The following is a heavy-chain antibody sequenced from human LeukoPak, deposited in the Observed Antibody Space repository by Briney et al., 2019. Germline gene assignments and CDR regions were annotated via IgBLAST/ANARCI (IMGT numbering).Heavy chain of an antibody. CDR2: IIPIFGTA. Sequence: ASVKGSCKASGGTFSSYAISWVRQAPGQGLEWMGGIIPIFGTANYAQKFQGRVTITADESTSTAYMELSSLRSEDTAVCYCARGGIVVVSAFDIWGQGTMVTVSS. CDR1: GGTFSSYA. CDR3: ARGGIVVVSAFDI. V-gene: IGHV1-69*13. D-gene: IGHD3-22*01. J-gene: IGHJ3*02.